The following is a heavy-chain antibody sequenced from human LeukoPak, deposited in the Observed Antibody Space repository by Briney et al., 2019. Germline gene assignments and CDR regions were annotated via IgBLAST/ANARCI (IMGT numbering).Heavy chain of an antibody. CDR2: INPNSGGT. J-gene: IGHJ4*02. CDR1: GYTFTGYY. V-gene: IGHV1-2*04. Sequence: ASVKVSCKASGYTFTGYYMHWVRQAPVQGLEWMGWINPNSGGTNYAQKFQGWVTMTRDTSISTAYMELSRLRSDDTAVYYCARNYGERGLDYWGQGTLVTVSS. D-gene: IGHD4-17*01. CDR3: ARNYGERGLDY.